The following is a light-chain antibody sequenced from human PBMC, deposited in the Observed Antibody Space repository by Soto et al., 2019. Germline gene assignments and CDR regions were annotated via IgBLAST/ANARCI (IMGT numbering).Light chain of an antibody. CDR2: DVS. J-gene: IGLJ2*01. Sequence: QSVLTQPACVSGSPGQSITISCTGTSSDVGGYNYVSWYQQHPGKAPKLMIYDVSNRPSGVSNRFSGSKSGNTASLTISGLQAEDEADYYCSSYTSSSPPVVFGGGTKLTVL. CDR3: SSYTSSSPPVV. CDR1: SSDVGGYNY. V-gene: IGLV2-14*01.